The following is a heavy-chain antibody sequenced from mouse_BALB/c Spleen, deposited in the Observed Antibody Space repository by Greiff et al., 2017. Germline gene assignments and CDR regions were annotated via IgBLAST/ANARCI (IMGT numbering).Heavy chain of an antibody. V-gene: IGHV1-5*01. Sequence: VQLQQSGTVLARPGASVKMSCKASGYTFTSYWMHWVKQRPGQGLEWIGAIYPGNSDTSYNQKFKGKAKLTAVTSTSTAYMELSSLTNEDSAVYYCTSPLYYGSSYGYFDVWGAGTTVTVSS. CDR1: GYTFTSYW. CDR3: TSPLYYGSSYGYFDV. CDR2: IYPGNSDT. J-gene: IGHJ1*01. D-gene: IGHD1-1*01.